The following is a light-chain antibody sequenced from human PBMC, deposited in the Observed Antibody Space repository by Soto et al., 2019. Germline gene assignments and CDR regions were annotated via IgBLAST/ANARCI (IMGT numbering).Light chain of an antibody. CDR1: QSVSTNF. V-gene: IGKV3-20*01. CDR2: GAS. CDR3: QQYGRTSWT. J-gene: IGKJ1*01. Sequence: EIVLTQSPGTLSLSPGEGATLSCRASQSVSTNFFAWYQQKPGQAPRLLIYGASTRATGIPDRFSGSGSGTDFPLPISRLETDDFAVYYCQQYGRTSWTFGQGTKVEI.